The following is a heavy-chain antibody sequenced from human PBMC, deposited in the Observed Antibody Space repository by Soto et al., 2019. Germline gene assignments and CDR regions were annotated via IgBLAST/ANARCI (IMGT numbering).Heavy chain of an antibody. V-gene: IGHV3-30-3*01. CDR1: GFTFSSYA. CDR3: ARDQRRNYGGMDV. J-gene: IGHJ6*02. Sequence: GGSLRLSCAASGFTFSSYAMHWVRQAPGKGLEWVAVISYDGSNKYYADSVKGRFTISRDNSKNTLYLQMNSLRAGDTAVYYCARDQRRNYGGMDVWGQGTTVTVSS. D-gene: IGHD4-4*01. CDR2: ISYDGSNK.